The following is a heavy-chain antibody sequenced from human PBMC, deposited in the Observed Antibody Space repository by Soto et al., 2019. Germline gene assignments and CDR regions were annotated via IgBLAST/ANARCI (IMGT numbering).Heavy chain of an antibody. Sequence: ASVKVSCKASGYTFTTYGITWVRQAPGQGLEWMGWISAYNGHTNSAQKLQDRVTMTTDTSTSTAYMDLRSLRSDDTAVYYCARDRSIPAGDDYYFYGMDVWGQGTTVTAP. CDR3: ARDRSIPAGDDYYFYGMDV. D-gene: IGHD6-6*01. CDR1: GYTFTTYG. CDR2: ISAYNGHT. V-gene: IGHV1-18*01. J-gene: IGHJ6*02.